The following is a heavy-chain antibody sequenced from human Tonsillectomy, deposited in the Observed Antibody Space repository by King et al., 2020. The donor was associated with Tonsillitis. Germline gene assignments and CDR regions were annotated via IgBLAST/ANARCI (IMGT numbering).Heavy chain of an antibody. CDR3: ARAMVRGVIAPGYFDY. V-gene: IGHV4-59*01. CDR1: GGSISSYY. J-gene: IGHJ4*02. CDR2: IYYSGST. Sequence: QLQESGPGLVKPSETLSLTCTVSGGSISSYYWSWIRQPPGKGLEWIGYIYYSGSTNYNPSLKSRVTISVDTSKNQFSLKLNSVTPADTAVYYCARAMVRGVIAPGYFDYWGQGTLVTVSS. D-gene: IGHD3-10*01.